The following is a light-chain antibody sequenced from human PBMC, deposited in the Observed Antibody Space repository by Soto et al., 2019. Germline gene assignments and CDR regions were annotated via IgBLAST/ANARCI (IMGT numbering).Light chain of an antibody. J-gene: IGKJ5*01. CDR3: QQYENLPT. Sequence: DIQMTQSPSPLSASVGDRVTITCRASQSISRWLAWYQQKPGKAPKILIYDASNLEAGVPSRFRGSGSGTDFTFTISRLQPEDIATYYCQQYENLPTFGQGTRLEIK. CDR1: QSISRW. CDR2: DAS. V-gene: IGKV1-5*01.